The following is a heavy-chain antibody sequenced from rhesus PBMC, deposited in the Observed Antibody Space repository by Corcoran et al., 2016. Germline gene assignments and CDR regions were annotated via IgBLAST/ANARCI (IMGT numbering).Heavy chain of an antibody. CDR3: TASGGYYTLLDV. D-gene: IGHD3-28*01. Sequence: EVQLVESGGGLVQPGGSLRLSWAASGFPLRSLALHWVRPAFGKGLGWVERIRSKSNNYETGYAASVKGRFTISRDDSKNTAYLQMNSLKTEDTAVYYCTASGGYYTLLDVWGRGVLVTVSS. J-gene: IGHJ5-2*02. CDR2: IRSKSNNYET. CDR1: GFPLRSLA. V-gene: IGHV3-118*01.